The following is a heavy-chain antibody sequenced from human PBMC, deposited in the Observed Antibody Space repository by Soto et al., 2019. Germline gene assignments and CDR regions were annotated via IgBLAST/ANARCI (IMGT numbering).Heavy chain of an antibody. Sequence: EVQLLESGGGLVQPGGSLRLSCAASGFTFSSYAMSWVRQAPGKGLEWVSAISGSGGSTYYADSVKGRFTISRDNSKNTLYLQMNSLRAEHTAVYYCAKVGVGAYSSSWSDSEFDYWGQGTLVTVSS. CDR1: GFTFSSYA. CDR3: AKVGVGAYSSSWSDSEFDY. J-gene: IGHJ4*02. D-gene: IGHD6-13*01. V-gene: IGHV3-23*01. CDR2: ISGSGGST.